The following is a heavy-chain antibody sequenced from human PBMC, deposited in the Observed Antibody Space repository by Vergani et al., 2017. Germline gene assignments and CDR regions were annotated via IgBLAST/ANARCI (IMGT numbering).Heavy chain of an antibody. D-gene: IGHD6-6*01. V-gene: IGHV4-30-4*01. J-gene: IGHJ3*02. CDR3: ARLSNSFLADAFDM. CDR1: GGSVNSDSCY. Sequence: QVQLQESGPGLVRPSQTLSLTCTVSGGSVNSDSCYWSWIRQPPGKGLEWIGYIFYSGSTKYNPSLQSRVTISLDTSTSQYSLRLRSVTAADTAVYYCARLSNSFLADAFDMWGQGTMVTVSS. CDR2: IFYSGST.